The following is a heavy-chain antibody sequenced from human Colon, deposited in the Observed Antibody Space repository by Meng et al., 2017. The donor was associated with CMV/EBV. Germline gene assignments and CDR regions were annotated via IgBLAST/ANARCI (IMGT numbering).Heavy chain of an antibody. V-gene: IGHV3-30*02. CDR3: AKVGDGYGDYGSIDS. D-gene: IGHD4-17*01. Sequence: GESLKISCAASGFTFSSYGMHWVRQAPGKGLEWVTYIRYDSAYKYSADSVQGRFTISRDNSKNMLYPQMNSLRPEDTAMYYCAKVGDGYGDYGSIDSWGQGTMVTVSS. J-gene: IGHJ4*02. CDR1: GFTFSSYG. CDR2: IRYDSAYK.